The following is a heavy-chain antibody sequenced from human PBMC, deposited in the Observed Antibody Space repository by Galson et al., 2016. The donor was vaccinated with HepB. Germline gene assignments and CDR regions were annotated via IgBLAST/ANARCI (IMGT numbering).Heavy chain of an antibody. V-gene: IGHV3-30*04. D-gene: IGHD3-22*01. CDR2: ISYDGSNK. J-gene: IGHJ4*02. CDR1: GFTFSTYA. CDR3: VREDSSGYYYFDY. Sequence: SLRLSCAASGFTFSTYAMHWVRQAPGKGLEWVALISYDGSNKYYADPVKGRFTISRDNSKNTLYLQMNNLRAEDTAVYYCVREDSSGYYYFDYWGQGTLVTVSS.